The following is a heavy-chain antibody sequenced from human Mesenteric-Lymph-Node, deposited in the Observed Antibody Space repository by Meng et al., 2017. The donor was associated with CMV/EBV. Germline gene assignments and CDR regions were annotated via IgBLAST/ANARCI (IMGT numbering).Heavy chain of an antibody. Sequence: SLKISCAASGFTFDDYAMHWVRQAPGKGLEWVSGISWNSCSIGYADSVKGRFTISRDNAKNSLYLQMNSLRAEDMALYYCAKDIGMYYYDSSGYLDYWGQGTLVTVSS. CDR1: GFTFDDYA. CDR3: AKDIGMYYYDSSGYLDY. D-gene: IGHD3-22*01. CDR2: ISWNSCSI. J-gene: IGHJ4*02. V-gene: IGHV3-9*03.